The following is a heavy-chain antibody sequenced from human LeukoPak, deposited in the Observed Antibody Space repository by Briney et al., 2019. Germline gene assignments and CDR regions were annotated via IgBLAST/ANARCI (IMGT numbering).Heavy chain of an antibody. V-gene: IGHV3-66*04. J-gene: IGHJ3*02. CDR2: NYSGGIYNNGTT. CDR3: ARRELLGYSYGLRTFNI. D-gene: IGHD5-18*01. Sequence: VGSPRLSRAPSRFTVRSNYTSSVPPAPREGLEWVSVNYSGGIYNNGTTNYGDSVKGRFTISRDNSKNTLYLQMNSLRAEDTAVYYCARRELLGYSYGLRTFNIWGQGTTVTVSS. CDR1: RFTVRSNY.